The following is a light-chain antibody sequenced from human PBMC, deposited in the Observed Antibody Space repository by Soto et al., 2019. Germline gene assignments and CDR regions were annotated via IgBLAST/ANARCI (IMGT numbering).Light chain of an antibody. V-gene: IGKV3-15*01. CDR3: QQYNNWPPT. CDR1: QSVSGN. J-gene: IGKJ5*01. Sequence: EIVMTQSPATLSVSPGERATLSCRASQSVSGNLAWYQQKPGQAPRLLIYGASTRATGISARFSGSGSGTDFTLTISSLQSEDFALYYCQQYNNWPPTFGQGTRLEIK. CDR2: GAS.